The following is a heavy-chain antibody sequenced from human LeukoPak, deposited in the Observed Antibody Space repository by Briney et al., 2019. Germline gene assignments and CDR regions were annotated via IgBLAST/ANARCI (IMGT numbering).Heavy chain of an antibody. Sequence: GASVKVSCKASGYSFTSFGISWVRQAPGQGLEWMGWFSSYKGNTKFAQQFQGRVTMTTDTSTSTAYMELRSLRSDDTVVYYCARDPNIVVVPAAEGFDYWGQGTLVTVSS. CDR3: ARDPNIVVVPAAEGFDY. CDR2: FSSYKGNT. V-gene: IGHV1-18*01. J-gene: IGHJ4*02. CDR1: GYSFTSFG. D-gene: IGHD2-2*01.